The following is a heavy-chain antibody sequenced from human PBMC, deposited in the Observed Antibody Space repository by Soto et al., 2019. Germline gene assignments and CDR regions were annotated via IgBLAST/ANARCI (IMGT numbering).Heavy chain of an antibody. CDR3: AKDSRTAMAPHY. V-gene: IGHV3-30*18. CDR2: ISYDGSNK. J-gene: IGHJ4*02. D-gene: IGHD5-18*01. Sequence: PGGSLRLSCAASGFTFSSYGMHWVRQAPGKGLEGVAVISYDGSNKYYADSVKGRFTISRDNSKHTLYLQMHSLTAEDTAVYYCAKDSRTAMAPHYWRQGTLDTVSS. CDR1: GFTFSSYG.